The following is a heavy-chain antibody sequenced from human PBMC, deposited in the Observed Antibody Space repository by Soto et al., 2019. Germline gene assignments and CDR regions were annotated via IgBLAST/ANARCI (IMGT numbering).Heavy chain of an antibody. D-gene: IGHD6-13*01. J-gene: IGHJ6*02. V-gene: IGHV3-33*01. CDR1: GFTFSSYG. CDR3: AREGQQLGLYYYGMDV. CDR2: IWYDGSNK. Sequence: GGSMRLSCAASGFTFSSYGMHWVRQAPGKGLEWVAVIWYDGSNKYYADSVKGRFTISRDNSKNTLYLQMNSLRAEDTAVYYCAREGQQLGLYYYGMDVWGQGTTVTVSS.